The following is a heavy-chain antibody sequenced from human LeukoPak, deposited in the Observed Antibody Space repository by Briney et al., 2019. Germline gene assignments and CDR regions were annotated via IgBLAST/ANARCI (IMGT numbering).Heavy chain of an antibody. D-gene: IGHD6-13*01. CDR1: GLTFDDYS. Sequence: GGSPRLSCVASGLTFDDYSMHWDRQAPGKGLEWVAGISWNSGSIGYADSVKGRFTISRDNAKNSLYLQMNSLRAEDTALYYCAKDTDGAAAGTTWGHWGQGTLVTVSS. CDR2: ISWNSGSI. V-gene: IGHV3-9*01. J-gene: IGHJ4*02. CDR3: AKDTDGAAAGTTWGH.